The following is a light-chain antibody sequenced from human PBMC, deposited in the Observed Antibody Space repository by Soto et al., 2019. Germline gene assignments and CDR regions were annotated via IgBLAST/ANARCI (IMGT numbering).Light chain of an antibody. J-gene: IGKJ1*01. Sequence: EIVMTQSPATLSVSPGERATLSCRASQRLSSKLAWYQQKPGQAPRLLIYDASTRATAIPARFSGSGSGTEFTLTISSLQSEDSAVYYCQQYNEWVWTFGQGTKVEIK. CDR2: DAS. V-gene: IGKV3-15*01. CDR1: QRLSSK. CDR3: QQYNEWVWT.